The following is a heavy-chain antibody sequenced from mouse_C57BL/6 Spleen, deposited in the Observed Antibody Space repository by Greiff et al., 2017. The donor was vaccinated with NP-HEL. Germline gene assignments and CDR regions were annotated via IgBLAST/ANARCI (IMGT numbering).Heavy chain of an antibody. D-gene: IGHD1-1*01. CDR3: ARRAYYGSSYAMDY. J-gene: IGHJ4*01. Sequence: EVMLVESGGGLVQPGGSLKLSCAASGFTFSDYGMAWVRQAPRKGPEWVAFISNLAYSIYYADTVTGRFTISRENAKNTLYLEMSSPRSEDTAMYYCARRAYYGSSYAMDYWGQGTSVTVSS. CDR2: ISNLAYSI. V-gene: IGHV5-15*01. CDR1: GFTFSDYG.